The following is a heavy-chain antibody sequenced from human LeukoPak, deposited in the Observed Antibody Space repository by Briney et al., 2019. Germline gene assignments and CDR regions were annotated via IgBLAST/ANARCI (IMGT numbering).Heavy chain of an antibody. J-gene: IGHJ6*02. D-gene: IGHD1/OR15-1a*01. Sequence: SETLSLTCTVSGGSISSNNYYWDWIRQAPGKGLEWIGTISYSGSTFYNPSLKSRLTMSVDTSKNQFSLKLSSVTAADTAVYYCARQNSRAYYYGMDVWGQGTTVTVSS. CDR3: ARQNSRAYYYGMDV. CDR1: GGSISSNNYY. CDR2: ISYSGST. V-gene: IGHV4-39*01.